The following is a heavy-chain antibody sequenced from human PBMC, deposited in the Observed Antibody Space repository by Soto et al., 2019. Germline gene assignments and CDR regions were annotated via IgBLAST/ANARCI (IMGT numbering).Heavy chain of an antibody. V-gene: IGHV1-18*01. Sequence: ASVKVSCKASGYTFTSYGISWVRQAPGQGLEWMGWISAYNGNTNHPQSLQGRVTMTTDTSRNTAYMELRSLRSDDTAVYYCARHRFNYYDNTVYYYFDYWGQGTLVTVSS. D-gene: IGHD3-22*01. CDR3: ARHRFNYYDNTVYYYFDY. CDR1: GYTFTSYG. J-gene: IGHJ4*02. CDR2: ISAYNGNT.